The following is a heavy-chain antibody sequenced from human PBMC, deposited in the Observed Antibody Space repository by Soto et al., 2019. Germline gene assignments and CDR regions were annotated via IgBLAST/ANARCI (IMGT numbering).Heavy chain of an antibody. J-gene: IGHJ6*02. Sequence: ASVKVSCKASGYTFTSYAMHWVRQAPGQRHEWMGWINAGNGNTKYSQKFQGRVTITRDTSASTAYMELSSLRSEDTAVYYCASSYYGSGNPKDYYYGMDVWGQGTTVTVSS. CDR3: ASSYYGSGNPKDYYYGMDV. D-gene: IGHD3-10*01. V-gene: IGHV1-3*01. CDR1: GYTFTSYA. CDR2: INAGNGNT.